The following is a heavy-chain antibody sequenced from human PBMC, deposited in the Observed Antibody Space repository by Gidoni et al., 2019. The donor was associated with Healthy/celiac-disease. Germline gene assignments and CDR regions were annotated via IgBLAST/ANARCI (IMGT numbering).Heavy chain of an antibody. CDR2: ISYDGSNK. J-gene: IGHJ4*02. CDR3: ARAAVDSAMVWGSGYFDY. D-gene: IGHD5-18*01. CDR1: GFTFSSYA. V-gene: IGHV3-30-3*01. Sequence: QVQLVESGGGVVQPGRSLRLSCAASGFTFSSYALHLVRQAPGKGLEWVAVISYDGSNKYYADSVKGRFTISRDNSKNTLYLQMNSLRAEDTAVYYCARAAVDSAMVWGSGYFDYWGQGTLVTVSS.